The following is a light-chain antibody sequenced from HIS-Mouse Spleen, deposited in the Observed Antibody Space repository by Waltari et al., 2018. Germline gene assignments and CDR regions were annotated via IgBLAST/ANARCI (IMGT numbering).Light chain of an antibody. CDR1: QDISNY. J-gene: IGKJ3*01. CDR3: QQRSNWPGIT. Sequence: DIQMTQSPSSLSASVGDRVTITCQASQDISNYLNWYQQKPGKAPKLLIYDASNLETGVPSRFSGSGSGTDFTLTISSLEPEDFAVYYCQQRSNWPGITFGPGTKVDIK. V-gene: IGKV1-33*01. CDR2: DAS.